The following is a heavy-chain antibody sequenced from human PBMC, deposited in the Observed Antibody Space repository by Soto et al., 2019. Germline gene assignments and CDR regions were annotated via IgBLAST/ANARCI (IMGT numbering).Heavy chain of an antibody. J-gene: IGHJ5*02. D-gene: IGHD2-15*01. CDR3: ARGPVVVTTTHWFDP. CDR2: IWSDGGIK. CDR1: GFTFSTCA. V-gene: IGHV3-33*01. Sequence: GGSLRLSCAASGFTFSTCAMHWVRQAPGKGLEWVAVIWSDGGIKYYADSVKGRFTISRDNSKNTLYLQMNSLRAEDTAVYHCARGPVVVTTTHWFDPWGQGTLVTVSS.